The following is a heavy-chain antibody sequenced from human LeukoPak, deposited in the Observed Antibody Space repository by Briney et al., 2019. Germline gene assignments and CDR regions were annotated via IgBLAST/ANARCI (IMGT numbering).Heavy chain of an antibody. CDR3: ARDRAAAGYFDY. CDR1: GFTFSSSA. Sequence: GGSLRLSCAASGFTFSSSAMSWVRQAPGKGLEWVSAISNNGGYTYYADSVQGRFTISRDNSKNTLYLQMNSLRAEDTAVYYCARDRAAAGYFDYWGQGTLVTVSS. D-gene: IGHD6-13*01. J-gene: IGHJ4*02. V-gene: IGHV3-23*01. CDR2: ISNNGGYT.